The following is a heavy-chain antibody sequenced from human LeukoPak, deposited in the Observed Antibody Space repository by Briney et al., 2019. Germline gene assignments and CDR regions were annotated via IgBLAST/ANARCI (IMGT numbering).Heavy chain of an antibody. CDR1: GFTFSSYW. CDR3: ARDSTGTFDY. V-gene: IGHV3-74*01. J-gene: IGHJ4*02. CDR2: INSDGSST. D-gene: IGHD2-8*02. Sequence: PGGSLRLSCAASGFTFSSYWMHWVRQAPGEGLVWVSRINSDGSSTSYADSVKGRFTISRDNAKNTLYLQMNSLRAEDTAVYYCARDSTGTFDYWGQGTLVTVSS.